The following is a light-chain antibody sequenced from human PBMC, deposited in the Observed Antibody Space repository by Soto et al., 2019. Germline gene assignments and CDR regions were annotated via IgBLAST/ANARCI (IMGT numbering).Light chain of an antibody. CDR2: EVS. CDR1: SSDVGGYNY. CDR3: SSYTSSSTLPYV. J-gene: IGLJ1*01. V-gene: IGLV2-14*01. Sequence: QSVLTQPPSASGSHGQSVTNSCTGTSSDVGGYNYVSWYQQHPGKAPKLMIYEVSNRPSGVSNRFSGSKSGNTASLTISGLQAEDEADYYCSSYTSSSTLPYVFGTGTKVTVL.